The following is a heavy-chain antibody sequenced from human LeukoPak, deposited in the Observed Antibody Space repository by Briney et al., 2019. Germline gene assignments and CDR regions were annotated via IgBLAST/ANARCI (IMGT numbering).Heavy chain of an antibody. CDR1: GFTFSRYW. CDR2: INSDGSST. CDR3: ARDIRTVITSRPSDY. Sequence: GGSLRLSCAASGFTFSRYWMHWVRQAPGKGLAWVSHINSDGSSTTYADSVKGRFTISRDNAENTLYLQMNSLSAEYTAMYYCARDIRTVITSRPSDYWGQGTLVTVSS. J-gene: IGHJ4*02. V-gene: IGHV3-74*01. D-gene: IGHD4-23*01.